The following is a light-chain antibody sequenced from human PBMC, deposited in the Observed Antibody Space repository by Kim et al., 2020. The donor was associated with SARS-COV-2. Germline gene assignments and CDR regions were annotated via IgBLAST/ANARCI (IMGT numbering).Light chain of an antibody. CDR2: AAS. Sequence: ASVGDRVTVTCRASQDIINYLAWFQQKPGKAPKHLIYAASALQTGVPSRFSGSGSGTDFTLTITRLQPEDVATYYCQKCNSAPHTFGEGTKVDIK. CDR3: QKCNSAPHT. V-gene: IGKV1-27*01. J-gene: IGKJ4*01. CDR1: QDIINY.